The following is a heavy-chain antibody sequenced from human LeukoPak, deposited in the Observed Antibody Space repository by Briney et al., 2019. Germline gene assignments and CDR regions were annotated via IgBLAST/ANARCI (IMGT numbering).Heavy chain of an antibody. CDR1: GFTVSNNY. Sequence: GGSLRLSCAASGFTVSNNYMSWVRQAPGKGLEWVSAIYGGGNTYYADSVKGRFTISRANSKNTLYLQMNGLRAEDTALYYCARSDDYNSRNVFNYWGQGTLVTVSS. CDR3: ARSDDYNSRNVFNY. J-gene: IGHJ4*02. CDR2: IYGGGNT. V-gene: IGHV3-66*01. D-gene: IGHD5-24*01.